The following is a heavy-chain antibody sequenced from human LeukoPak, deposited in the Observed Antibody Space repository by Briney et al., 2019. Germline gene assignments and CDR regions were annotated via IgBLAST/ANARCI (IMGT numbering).Heavy chain of an antibody. Sequence: SETLSLTCAVYGGSFSGYYWSWIRQPPGKGLEWIGEINHSGSTNYNPSLKSRVTISVDPSKNQFSLKLSSVTAAETGVYYCARGNIVVVPAAITRRVYYGMDVWGQGTTVTVSS. CDR1: GGSFSGYY. CDR2: INHSGST. CDR3: ARGNIVVVPAAITRRVYYGMDV. D-gene: IGHD2-2*02. J-gene: IGHJ6*02. V-gene: IGHV4-34*01.